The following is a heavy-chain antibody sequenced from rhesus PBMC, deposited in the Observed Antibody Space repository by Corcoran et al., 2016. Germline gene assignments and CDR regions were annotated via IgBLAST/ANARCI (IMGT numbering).Heavy chain of an antibody. D-gene: IGHD1-44*01. J-gene: IGHJ6*01. V-gene: IGHV4-65*01. CDR2: ISGSSGST. CDR1: GGSVSSSNW. Sequence: QLQLQESGPGLVKPSETLSLTCAVSGGSVSSSNWWSWIRQPPGKGLEWIGYISGSSGSTYYNPSLKSRVTISTDTSKNQFSLKLSSVTAADTAVYYCAREVGYGLDSWGQGVVVTVSS. CDR3: AREVGYGLDS.